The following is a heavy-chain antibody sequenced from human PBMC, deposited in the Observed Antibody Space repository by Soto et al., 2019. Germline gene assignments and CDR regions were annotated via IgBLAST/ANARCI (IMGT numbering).Heavy chain of an antibody. D-gene: IGHD1-26*01. V-gene: IGHV3-23*01. CDR3: AKDRSGSYYVSFDY. CDR1: GFTFSSYA. CDR2: ISGSGGST. Sequence: GGSLRLSCAASGFTFSSYAMSWVRQAPGKGLEWVSAISGSGGSTYYADSVKGRFAISRDNSKNTLYLQMNSLRAEDTAVYYCAKDRSGSYYVSFDYWGQGTLVTVSS. J-gene: IGHJ4*02.